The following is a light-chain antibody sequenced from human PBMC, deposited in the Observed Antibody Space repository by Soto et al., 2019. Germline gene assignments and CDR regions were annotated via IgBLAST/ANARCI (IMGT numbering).Light chain of an antibody. V-gene: IGKV3D-15*01. J-gene: IGKJ1*01. CDR2: DAS. CDR1: QIIGSQ. Sequence: EIVLTQSPATLSLSPGDRATLSCRASQIIGSQLAWYQQKPGQAPKLLIYDASTMATGVPARFSGSGSGTTYTIPIISLQSEDYAVSYCQQYNNWPPWTFGQGTKVDIK. CDR3: QQYNNWPPWT.